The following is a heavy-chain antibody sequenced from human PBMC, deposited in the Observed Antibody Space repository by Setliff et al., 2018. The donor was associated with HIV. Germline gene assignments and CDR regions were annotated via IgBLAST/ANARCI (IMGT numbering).Heavy chain of an antibody. Sequence: SCAASGFTFSDHYMDWVRQAPRKGLEWVGRSRNKANSYTTEYAASVKGRFTISRDDSKNSLYLQMNSLKTEDTAVYYCARGRLLWSGSYYYYYMDVWGKGTTVTVSS. CDR1: GFTFSDHY. V-gene: IGHV3-72*01. D-gene: IGHD3-10*01. CDR2: SRNKANSYTT. CDR3: ARGRLLWSGSYYYYYMDV. J-gene: IGHJ6*03.